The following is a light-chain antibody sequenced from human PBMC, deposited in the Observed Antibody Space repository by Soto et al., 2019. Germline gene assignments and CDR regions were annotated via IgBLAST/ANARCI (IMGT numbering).Light chain of an antibody. CDR1: QCINSY. J-gene: IGKJ5*01. CDR2: ETS. V-gene: IGKV1-39*01. CDR3: QQSYSTPLIT. Sequence: DIRMTQSPSSLSASVGARVTITCRASQCINSYLNWYQQKPGKAPKLLIYETSNLQSGVPSRFSGSGSGTDFTLTISSLQPEDSATYYCQQSYSTPLITCGQGTRLEIK.